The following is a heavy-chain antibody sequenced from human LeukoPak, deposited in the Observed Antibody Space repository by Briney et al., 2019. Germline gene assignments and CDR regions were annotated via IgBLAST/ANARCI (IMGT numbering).Heavy chain of an antibody. CDR2: IYSDGST. CDR1: GFIVSNNY. V-gene: IGHV3-53*01. Sequence: GGSLRLSCAASGFIVSNNYMSWVRQAPGKGLEWVSVIYSDGSTYYADSVKGRFTISRDNSKNTLYLQMNDLRAEDTAVYYCARARRGYSYVLDFWGQGTLVTVSS. D-gene: IGHD5-18*01. CDR3: ARARRGYSYVLDF. J-gene: IGHJ4*02.